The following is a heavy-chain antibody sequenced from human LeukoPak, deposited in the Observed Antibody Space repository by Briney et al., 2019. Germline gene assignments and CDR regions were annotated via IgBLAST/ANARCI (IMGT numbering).Heavy chain of an antibody. V-gene: IGHV1-69*04. J-gene: IGHJ4*02. CDR3: ARLTGDPLDY. Sequence: SVKVSCKASGGTSSSYAIRWVRQAPGQGLAWMGRIIPILGIANYAQKFQGRVTITADKSTSTAYMELSSLRSEDTAVYYCARLTGDPLDYWGQGTLVTVSS. D-gene: IGHD7-27*01. CDR2: IIPILGIA. CDR1: GGTSSSYA.